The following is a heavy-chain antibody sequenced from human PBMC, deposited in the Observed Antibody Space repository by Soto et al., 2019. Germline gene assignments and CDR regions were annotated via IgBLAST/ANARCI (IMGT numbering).Heavy chain of an antibody. D-gene: IGHD1-26*01. J-gene: IGHJ4*02. CDR1: GYTFTSYD. V-gene: IGHV1-8*01. CDR2: MHPNSGNT. CDR3: ARVYNELLPAPYFDY. Sequence: ASVKVSCKASGYTFTSYDINWVRQATGQGLEWMGWMHPNSGNTGYAQKFQGRVTMTRNTSISTAYMELSSLRSEDTAVYYCARVYNELLPAPYFDYWGQGTLVTVSS.